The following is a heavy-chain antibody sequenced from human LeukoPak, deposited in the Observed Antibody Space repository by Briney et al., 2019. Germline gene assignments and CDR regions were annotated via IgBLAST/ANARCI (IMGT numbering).Heavy chain of an antibody. CDR1: GYTFTGYY. Sequence: ASVKVSCKASGYTFTGYYMHWVRQAPGQGLEWMGWINPNSGGTNYAQKFQGRVTMTRDTSISTAYMELSRLRADDAAVYDCARELGGYCSSTSCYNFDYWGQGTLVTVSS. CDR2: INPNSGGT. CDR3: ARELGGYCSSTSCYNFDY. D-gene: IGHD2-2*01. J-gene: IGHJ4*02. V-gene: IGHV1-2*02.